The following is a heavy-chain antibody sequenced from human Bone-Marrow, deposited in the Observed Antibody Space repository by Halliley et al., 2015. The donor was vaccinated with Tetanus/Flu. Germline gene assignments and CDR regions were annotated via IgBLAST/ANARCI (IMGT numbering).Heavy chain of an antibody. V-gene: IGHV3-15*07. D-gene: IGHD3-10*01. CDR3: TTFRNH. CDR2: IRSKSDGGTV. J-gene: IGHJ5*02. Sequence: RGREWVGRIRSKSDGGTVEYAAAVKGRFTISRDDSENTLYLQMNSLKTEDTAVYYCTTFRNHWGQGTLVTVSS.